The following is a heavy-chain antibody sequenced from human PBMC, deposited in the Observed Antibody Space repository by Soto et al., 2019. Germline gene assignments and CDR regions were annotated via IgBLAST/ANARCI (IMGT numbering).Heavy chain of an antibody. J-gene: IGHJ4*02. CDR2: ISSSGSSI. CDR3: ARDLGYYASSGYFDY. D-gene: IGHD3-22*01. V-gene: IGHV3-11*01. CDR1: RFTFSDYY. Sequence: PGGSLRLSCAAPRFTFSDYYMSWIRQAPGKGLEWVSYISSSGSSIYYADSVKGRFTISRDNAKNSLYLQMNSLRAEDTAVYYCARDLGYYASSGYFDYWGQGALVTVSS.